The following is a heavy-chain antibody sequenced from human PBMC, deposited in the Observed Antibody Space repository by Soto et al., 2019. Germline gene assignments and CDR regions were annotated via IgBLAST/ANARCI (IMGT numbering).Heavy chain of an antibody. CDR3: AREGSYSAYNFAHGIQLWAFDF. CDR2: IFSSGST. Sequence: SATLSLTCPVSGFSLNTFYLIWVRQHAGKGLEWIGRIFSSGSTSFNPSLESRVAMSVDTSKNHFSLNLSSVTAADMAVYYCAREGSYSAYNFAHGIQLWAFDFWGQGAL. CDR1: GFSLNTFY. J-gene: IGHJ4*02. D-gene: IGHD5-12*01. V-gene: IGHV4-4*07.